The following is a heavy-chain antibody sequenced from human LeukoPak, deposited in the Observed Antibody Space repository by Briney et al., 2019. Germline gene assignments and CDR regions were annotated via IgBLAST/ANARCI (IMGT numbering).Heavy chain of an antibody. J-gene: IGHJ4*02. CDR3: ARTMEPYQDFDY. D-gene: IGHD3-10*01. CDR1: GGSISSSSYY. Sequence: SETLSLTCTVSGGSISSSSYYWGWIRQPPGKGLEWIGSIYYSGGTYYNPSLKSRVTISVDTSKNQFSLKLSSVTAADTAVYYCARTMEPYQDFDYWGQGTLVTVSS. CDR2: IYYSGGT. V-gene: IGHV4-39*07.